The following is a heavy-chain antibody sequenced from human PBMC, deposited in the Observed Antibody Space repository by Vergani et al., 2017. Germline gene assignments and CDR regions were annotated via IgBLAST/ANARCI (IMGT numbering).Heavy chain of an antibody. Sequence: VQLVESGGGLIQPGGSLRLSCAASGFTVSSNYMSWVRQPPGKGLEWSGYIYHSGSTYYNPSLKSRVTISVDRSKNQFSLKLSSVTAADTAVYYCATGAYYYDSSGYYFHDAFDIWGQGTMVTVSS. CDR2: IYHSGST. CDR1: GFTVSSNY. V-gene: IGHV4-59*02. D-gene: IGHD3-22*01. CDR3: ATGAYYYDSSGYYFHDAFDI. J-gene: IGHJ3*02.